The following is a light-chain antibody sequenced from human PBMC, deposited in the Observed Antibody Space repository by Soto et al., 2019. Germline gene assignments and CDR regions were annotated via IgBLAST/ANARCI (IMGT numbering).Light chain of an antibody. CDR3: QEYHSPPLT. J-gene: IGKJ3*01. CDR2: AAS. Sequence: DIQMTQSPSSLSASVGDRVTITCRASQGISNSLAWYQQKPGKVPELLIYAASTLQSGVSSRFSGSGFGTDFSLTISSLQSEDVATYYCQEYHSPPLTFGPGTKVDIK. V-gene: IGKV1-27*01. CDR1: QGISNS.